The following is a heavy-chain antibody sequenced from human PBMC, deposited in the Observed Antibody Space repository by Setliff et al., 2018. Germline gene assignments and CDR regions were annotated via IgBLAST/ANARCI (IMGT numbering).Heavy chain of an antibody. D-gene: IGHD6-19*01. V-gene: IGHV4-59*12. CDR1: GGSISTYY. CDR2: VYYSGSTS. Sequence: SETLSLTCTVSGGSISTYYWSWIRQPPGKGMEWIGYVYYSGSTSYYNPSLKSRVTISVDTSKNQFSLKLSSVTAADTAVYYCARGRAGHSGHWGQGTLVTVSS. J-gene: IGHJ4*02. CDR3: ARGRAGHSGH.